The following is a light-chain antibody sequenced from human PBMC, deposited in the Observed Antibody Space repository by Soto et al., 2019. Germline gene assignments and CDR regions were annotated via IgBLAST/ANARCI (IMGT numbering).Light chain of an antibody. J-gene: IGKJ4*01. V-gene: IGKV3-20*01. Sequence: EIVMTQSPATLSVSPGERATLSCRASQSVNIYLAWYQQKPGQAPRLLIFGASYRATGIPARFSGSGSGTDFTLTISRLEPGDFAVYSCQLYGNSLTFGGGTKVDIK. CDR3: QLYGNSLT. CDR2: GAS. CDR1: QSVNIY.